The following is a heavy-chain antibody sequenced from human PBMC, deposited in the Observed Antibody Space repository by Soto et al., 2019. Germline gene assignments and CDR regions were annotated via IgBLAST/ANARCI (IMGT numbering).Heavy chain of an antibody. CDR1: GFTFSSYW. D-gene: IGHD3-10*01. J-gene: IGHJ6*02. CDR2: IKQDGSEK. CDR3: ARDPMVRGVIILDYYYYGIDV. V-gene: IGHV3-7*05. Sequence: EVQLVESGGGLVHPGGSLRLSCAASGFTFSSYWMSWVRQAPGKGLEWVANIKQDGSEKYYVDSVKGRFTISRDNAKNSLYPQMNSLRAEDTAVYYCARDPMVRGVIILDYYYYGIDVWGQGTTVTVSS.